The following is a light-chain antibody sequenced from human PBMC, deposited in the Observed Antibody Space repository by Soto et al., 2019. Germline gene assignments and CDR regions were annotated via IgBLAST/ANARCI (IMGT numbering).Light chain of an antibody. V-gene: IGKV3-15*01. Sequence: EIVMTQSPATLSVSPGERATLSCRASQSVSTNLAWYQQKAGQAPRLFIYGASSRATGIPARFSGSGSGTEFTLTISSLQSEDSALYYCQQYNNWPLTFGGGTKVEIK. CDR3: QQYNNWPLT. CDR1: QSVSTN. J-gene: IGKJ4*01. CDR2: GAS.